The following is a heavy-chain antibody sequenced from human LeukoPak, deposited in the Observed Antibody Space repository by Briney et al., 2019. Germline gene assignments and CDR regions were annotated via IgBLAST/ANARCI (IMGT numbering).Heavy chain of an antibody. CDR3: ARGGPHGWFGERIGYYYMDV. CDR2: ISAYNGNT. J-gene: IGHJ6*03. V-gene: IGHV1-18*01. Sequence: ASVKVSCKASGYTLRSYGITWVRQAPGQGLEWMGWISAYNGNTKYPQKLQGRVTMTTDTSTSTAYMELRSLRSDDTAVYYCARGGPHGWFGERIGYYYMDVWGKGTTVTVSS. D-gene: IGHD3-10*01. CDR1: GYTLRSYG.